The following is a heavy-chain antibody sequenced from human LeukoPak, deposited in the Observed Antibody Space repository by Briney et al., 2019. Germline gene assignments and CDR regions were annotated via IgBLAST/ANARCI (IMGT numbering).Heavy chain of an antibody. Sequence: GGSLRLSCAASGFTFSSYGMHWVRQAPGKGLEWVSAISGSGGSTYYADSVKGRFTISRDNAKNSLYLQMNSLRAEDTAVYYCARDYCSSTSCYNYYGMDVWGQGTTVTVSS. V-gene: IGHV3-21*01. J-gene: IGHJ6*02. CDR3: ARDYCSSTSCYNYYGMDV. D-gene: IGHD2-2*01. CDR2: ISGSGGST. CDR1: GFTFSSYG.